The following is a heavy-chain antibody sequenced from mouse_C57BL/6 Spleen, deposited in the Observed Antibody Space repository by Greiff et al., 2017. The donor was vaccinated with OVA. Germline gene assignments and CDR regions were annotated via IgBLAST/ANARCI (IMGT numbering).Heavy chain of an antibody. Sequence: VQLQQSGTVLARPGASVKMSCKTSGYTFTSYWMPWVKQRPGQGLEWIGAIYPGNSDTSYNQKFKGKATLTAVTSASTAYMELSSLTNEDSAVYYCTRGAGSSYDWFAYWGQGTLVTVSA. V-gene: IGHV1-5*01. CDR3: TRGAGSSYDWFAY. CDR2: IYPGNSDT. D-gene: IGHD1-1*01. CDR1: GYTFTSYW. J-gene: IGHJ3*01.